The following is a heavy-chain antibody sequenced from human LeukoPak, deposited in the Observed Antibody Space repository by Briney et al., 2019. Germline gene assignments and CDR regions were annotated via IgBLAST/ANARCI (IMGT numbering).Heavy chain of an antibody. V-gene: IGHV3-23*01. J-gene: IGHJ4*02. CDR1: GFTFSSYA. D-gene: IGHD1-1*01. CDR2: ISGSGGST. Sequence: PGGSLTLSCAVSGFTFSSYAMSWVRQAPGKGLEWVSAISGSGGSTYYGDSVRGRFTISRDNSKNTLYLQMNSLRAEDTAVYYCAKGNRGLEPDYWGQGTLVTVSS. CDR3: AKGNRGLEPDY.